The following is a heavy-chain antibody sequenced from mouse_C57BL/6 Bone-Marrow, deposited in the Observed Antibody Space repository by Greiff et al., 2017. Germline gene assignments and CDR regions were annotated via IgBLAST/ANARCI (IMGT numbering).Heavy chain of an antibody. D-gene: IGHD1-1*01. J-gene: IGHJ4*01. V-gene: IGHV1-80*01. Sequence: VQLQQSGAELVKPGASVKISCKASGYAFSSYWMNWVKQRPGKGLEWIGQIYPGDGDTNYNGKFKGKATLTADTSYSTAYVQLSSLTSEDSAVYFCARSDTRAMDYWGQGTSVTVSA. CDR2: IYPGDGDT. CDR3: ARSDTRAMDY. CDR1: GYAFSSYW.